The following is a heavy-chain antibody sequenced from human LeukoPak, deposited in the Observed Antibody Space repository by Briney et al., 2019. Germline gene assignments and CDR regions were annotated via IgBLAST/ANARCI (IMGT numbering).Heavy chain of an antibody. Sequence: GSSVKVSCKASGGTFSSYTISWVRQAPGQGLEWMGRIIPILGIANYAQKFQGRVTITADKSTSTAYMELSSLRSEDTAVYYCASGYCSSTSCYLYYMDVWGKGITVTVSS. CDR3: ASGYCSSTSCYLYYMDV. CDR1: GGTFSSYT. V-gene: IGHV1-69*02. D-gene: IGHD2-2*03. CDR2: IIPILGIA. J-gene: IGHJ6*03.